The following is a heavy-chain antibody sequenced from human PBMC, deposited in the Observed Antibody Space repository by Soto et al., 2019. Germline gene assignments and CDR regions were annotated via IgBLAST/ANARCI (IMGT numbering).Heavy chain of an antibody. CDR1: GYTFTSYA. D-gene: IGHD3-10*01. V-gene: IGHV1-3*01. CDR2: TNAGNGNT. J-gene: IGHJ4*02. CDR3: ARDRVLLWFGEPYYFDY. Sequence: ASVKVSCKASGYTFTSYAMHWVRQAPGQRLEWMGWTNAGNGNTKYSQKFQGRVTITRDTSASTAYMELSSLRSEDTAVYYCARDRVLLWFGEPYYFDYWGQGTLVTVSS.